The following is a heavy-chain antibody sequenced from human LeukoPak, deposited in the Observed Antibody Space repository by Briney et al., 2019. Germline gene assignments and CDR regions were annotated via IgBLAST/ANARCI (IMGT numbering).Heavy chain of an antibody. Sequence: PSETLSLTCTVSGGSISSGSYYWSWIRQPAGRGLEWIGRIYTSGSTNYNPSLKSRLTISLDTSKNQFSLKLSPVTAADTAVYYCAREDARSVPTAISPLDYWGQGTLVTVSS. D-gene: IGHD2-2*01. J-gene: IGHJ4*02. CDR1: GGSISSGSYY. V-gene: IGHV4-61*02. CDR2: IYTSGST. CDR3: AREDARSVPTAISPLDY.